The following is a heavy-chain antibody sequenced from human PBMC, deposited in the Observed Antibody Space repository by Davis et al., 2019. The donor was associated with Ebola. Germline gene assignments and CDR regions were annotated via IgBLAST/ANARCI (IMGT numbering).Heavy chain of an antibody. CDR1: GFTFSSYE. J-gene: IGHJ4*02. CDR3: ARMGRGYSYGFFDY. CDR2: ISSSGSTI. D-gene: IGHD5-18*01. V-gene: IGHV3-48*03. Sequence: GESLKISCAASGFTFSSYEMNWVRQAPGKGLEWVSYISSSGSTIYYADSVKGRFTISRDNAKNSLYLQMNSLRAEDTAVYYCARMGRGYSYGFFDYWGQGTLVTVSS.